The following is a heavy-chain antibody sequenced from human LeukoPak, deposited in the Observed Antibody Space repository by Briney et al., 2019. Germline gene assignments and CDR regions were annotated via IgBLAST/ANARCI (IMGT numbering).Heavy chain of an antibody. Sequence: GGSLRLSCAASGFTFDDYGMSWVRQAPGKGLEWVSGINWNGGSTGYADSVKGRFTISRDNAKNSLYLQMNSLRAEDTAVYYCARRNSYYYYLDVWGKRTTVTISS. CDR2: INWNGGST. V-gene: IGHV3-20*04. CDR3: ARRNSYYYYLDV. CDR1: GFTFDDYG. J-gene: IGHJ6*03.